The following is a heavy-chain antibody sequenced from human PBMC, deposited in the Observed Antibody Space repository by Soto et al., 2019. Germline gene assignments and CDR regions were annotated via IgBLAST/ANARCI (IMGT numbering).Heavy chain of an antibody. CDR3: ARAIGPTLFDY. D-gene: IGHD3-22*01. CDR1: GFTFSSYY. CDR2: IGTAGDT. V-gene: IGHV3-13*04. Sequence: PXESLSLSCSASGFTFSSYYMHWVRQGPGKGLEWVSAIGTAGDTNYAGSVKGRFTISRENAKNSLYLQMNSLRAVDTAIYFCARAIGPTLFDYWGQGTPVTVSS. J-gene: IGHJ4*02.